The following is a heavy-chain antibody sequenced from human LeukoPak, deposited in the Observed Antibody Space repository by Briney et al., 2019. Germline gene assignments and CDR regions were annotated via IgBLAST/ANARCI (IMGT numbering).Heavy chain of an antibody. Sequence: SSETLSLTCAVYGGSFSGYYWSWIRQPPGKGLEWIGEINHSGSTNYNPSLKSRVTISVDTSKNQFSLKLSSVTAADTAVYYCARSIKWRPVDYWGQGTLVTVSS. D-gene: IGHD5-12*01. CDR1: GGSFSGYY. CDR2: INHSGST. CDR3: ARSIKWRPVDY. V-gene: IGHV4-34*01. J-gene: IGHJ4*02.